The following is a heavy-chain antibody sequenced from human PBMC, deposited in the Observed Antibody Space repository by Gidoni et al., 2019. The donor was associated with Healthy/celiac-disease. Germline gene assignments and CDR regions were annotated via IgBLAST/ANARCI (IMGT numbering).Heavy chain of an antibody. CDR3: ARGRNIVATSLSGCFDP. CDR2: INQSRST. Sequence: QVQLQQWGAGRLKPSETLSLACAVYGGSIRGYYWRWIRQPPGKGLGWIGEINQSRSTNYNPSLKSRVTISVDTSNDQFSLTLRSMTAADTAVYYCARGRNIVATSLSGCFDPWGQGTLVTVSS. J-gene: IGHJ5*02. CDR1: GGSIRGYY. V-gene: IGHV4-34*01. D-gene: IGHD5-12*01.